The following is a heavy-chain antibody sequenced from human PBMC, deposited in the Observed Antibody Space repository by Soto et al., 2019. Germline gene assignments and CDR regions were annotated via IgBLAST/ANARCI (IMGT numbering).Heavy chain of an antibody. CDR3: ARDGAVNTGFGKDY. CDR1: GFTFSSYG. J-gene: IGHJ4*02. CDR2: IWHEGGNK. V-gene: IGHV3-33*01. Sequence: QVQLVESGGGVVQPGGSLRLSCAASGFTFSSYGMHWVRQAPGKGLEWVAFIWHEGGNKFSAESVKGRFNIARDNSKNTLYLRMTSLSAEDTAMYYCARDGAVNTGFGKDYWGQGTLVTVSS. D-gene: IGHD3-16*01.